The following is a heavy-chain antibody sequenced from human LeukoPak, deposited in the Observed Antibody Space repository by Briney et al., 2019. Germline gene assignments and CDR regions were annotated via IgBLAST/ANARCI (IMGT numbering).Heavy chain of an antibody. CDR1: GVTFSDAW. D-gene: IGHD5-12*01. Sequence: GGSLRLSCATSGVTFSDAWMAWVRQAPGRGLEWVGLVKSKSDGGATDYDPAVEGRFTISRDDSKNTLYLQMSSLKTDDTAVYYCSAYSGYAFDYWGQGTLVTVSS. J-gene: IGHJ4*02. CDR2: VKSKSDGGAT. V-gene: IGHV3-15*01. CDR3: SAYSGYAFDY.